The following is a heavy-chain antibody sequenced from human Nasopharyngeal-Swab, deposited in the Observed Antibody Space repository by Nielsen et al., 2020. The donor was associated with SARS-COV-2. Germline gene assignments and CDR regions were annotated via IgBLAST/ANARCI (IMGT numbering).Heavy chain of an antibody. CDR3: ARDIAPYYDFWSGLDGGYGMDV. Sequence: ASVKVSCKASGYTFTSYAMHWVREAPAQRLEWMGLSNAGNGNTKYSQKFQGRVTITRDTSASTAYMELSSLRSEDTAVYYCARDIAPYYDFWSGLDGGYGMDVWGQGTTVTVSS. CDR2: SNAGNGNT. J-gene: IGHJ6*02. CDR1: GYTFTSYA. V-gene: IGHV1-3*01. D-gene: IGHD3-3*01.